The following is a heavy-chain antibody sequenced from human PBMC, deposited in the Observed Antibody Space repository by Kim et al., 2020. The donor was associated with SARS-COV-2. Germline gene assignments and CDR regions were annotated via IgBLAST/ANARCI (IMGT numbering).Heavy chain of an antibody. CDR1: GFTFNNYG. Sequence: GGSLRLSCAASGFTFNNYGIHWVRQAPGKGLEWVAVIWYDGSNKYYADSVKGRFTISRDNSKNTLYLQMNSLRAEDTAVYYCARGGYGSGSPFDYWGQGTLVTVSS. J-gene: IGHJ4*02. CDR3: ARGGYGSGSPFDY. CDR2: IWYDGSNK. D-gene: IGHD3-10*01. V-gene: IGHV3-33*01.